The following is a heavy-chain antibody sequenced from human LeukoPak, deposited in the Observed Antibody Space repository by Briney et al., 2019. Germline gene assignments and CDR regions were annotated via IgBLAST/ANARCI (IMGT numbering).Heavy chain of an antibody. CDR3: ARGESIVGATTDQYYFDY. Sequence: GGSLRLSCAASGFTFSNYWMSWVRQAPGKGLEWVANIKQDGSEKYYVDSVKGRFTISRDNAKNSLYLQMNSLRAEDTAVYYCARGESIVGATTDQYYFDYWGQGTLVTVSS. J-gene: IGHJ4*02. V-gene: IGHV3-7*01. CDR2: IKQDGSEK. CDR1: GFTFSNYW. D-gene: IGHD1-26*01.